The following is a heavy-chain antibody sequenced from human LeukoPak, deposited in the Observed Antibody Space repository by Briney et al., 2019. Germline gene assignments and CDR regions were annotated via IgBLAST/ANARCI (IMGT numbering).Heavy chain of an antibody. J-gene: IGHJ3*02. CDR1: GFTFDDYA. CDR2: ISWSSGSI. Sequence: GGSLRLSCAASGFTFDDYAMHWVRQAPGKGLEWVSGISWSSGSIGYADSVKGRFTISRDNAKNSLYLQMNSLRAEDTAVYYCASLPTPLLWFGDTPAFDIWGQGTMVTVSS. CDR3: ASLPTPLLWFGDTPAFDI. V-gene: IGHV3-9*01. D-gene: IGHD3-10*01.